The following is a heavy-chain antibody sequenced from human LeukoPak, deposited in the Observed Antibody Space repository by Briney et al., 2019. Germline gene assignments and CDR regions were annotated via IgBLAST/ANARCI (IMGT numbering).Heavy chain of an antibody. CDR2: ISGSGGST. CDR3: ARLSSSWSTNFDY. V-gene: IGHV3-23*01. CDR1: GFTFSSYG. Sequence: GSLRLSCAASGFTFSSYGMSWVRQAPGKGLEWVSAISGSGGSTYYADSVKGRFTISRDNSKNTLYLQMNSLRAEDTAVYYCARLSSSWSTNFDYWGQGTLVTVSS. D-gene: IGHD6-13*01. J-gene: IGHJ4*02.